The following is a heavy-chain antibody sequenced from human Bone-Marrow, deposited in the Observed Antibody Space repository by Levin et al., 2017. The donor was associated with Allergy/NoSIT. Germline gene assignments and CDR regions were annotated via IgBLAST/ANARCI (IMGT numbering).Heavy chain of an antibody. D-gene: IGHD3-16*01. J-gene: IGHJ4*02. CDR2: IYTSGST. CDR3: LVAVWFPLVSHFDY. Sequence: SETLSLTCTVSGGSISSYYWSWIRQPAGKGLEWIGRIYTSGSTNYNPSLKSRVTMSVDTSKNQFSLKLSSVTAADTAVYYCLVAVWFPLVSHFDYWGQGTLVTVSS. V-gene: IGHV4-4*07. CDR1: GGSISSYY.